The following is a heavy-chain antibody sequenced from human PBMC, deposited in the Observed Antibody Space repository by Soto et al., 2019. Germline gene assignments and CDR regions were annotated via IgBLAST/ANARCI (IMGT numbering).Heavy chain of an antibody. CDR3: AHRQKTSYNYGWGY. J-gene: IGHJ4*02. V-gene: IGHV2-5*02. Sequence: QITLKESGPTLVKPTQTLTLTCTFSGFSLRTRGVGVGWIRQPPGKAPEWLAVIYWDDDKGYRPSLKSRLTITKDTSKNQVVLTMTDMDPVDTATYYCAHRQKTSYNYGWGYWGQGTLVTVSS. CDR2: IYWDDDK. D-gene: IGHD5-18*01. CDR1: GFSLRTRGVG.